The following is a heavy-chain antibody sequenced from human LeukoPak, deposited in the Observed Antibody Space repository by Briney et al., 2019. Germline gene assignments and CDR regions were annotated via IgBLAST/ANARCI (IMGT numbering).Heavy chain of an antibody. V-gene: IGHV1-2*02. CDR2: INPDNGGT. J-gene: IGHJ4*02. CDR3: ARGVRVAAAGTFHFDY. D-gene: IGHD6-13*01. CDR1: GYTFTGYY. Sequence: ASVKVSCKASGYTFTGYYMHWVRQAPGQGLEWMGWINPDNGGTNYAQKFQGRVTMTRDMSISTAYMELSRLRSDDTAVYYCARGVRVAAAGTFHFDYWGQGTLVTVSS.